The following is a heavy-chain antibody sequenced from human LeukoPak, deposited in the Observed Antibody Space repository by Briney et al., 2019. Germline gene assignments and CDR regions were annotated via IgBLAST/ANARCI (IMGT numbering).Heavy chain of an antibody. CDR1: GFTFSSYW. V-gene: IGHV3-7*01. CDR2: IRQDGNEK. J-gene: IGHJ4*02. Sequence: GGSLRLSCAASGFTFSSYWMNWVRQAPGKGLEWLANIRQDGNEKHYVDSVKGRFTMSRDNAKNSLYLQMNSLRAEDTAVYYCVRDVSGSSYGDYWGQGTLVTVSS. CDR3: VRDVSGSSYGDY. D-gene: IGHD5-18*01.